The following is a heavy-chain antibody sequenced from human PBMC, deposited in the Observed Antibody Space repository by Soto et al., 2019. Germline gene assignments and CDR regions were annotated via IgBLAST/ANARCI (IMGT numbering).Heavy chain of an antibody. CDR3: ARGRDSSSPFDY. CDR1: VGSFSGYY. D-gene: IGHD6-6*01. Sequence: SETLSLTCAVYVGSFSGYYWSWIRQPPGKGLEWIGEINHSGSTNYNPSLKSRVTISVDTSKNQFSLKLSSVTAADTAVYYCARGRDSSSPFDYWGQGTLVTVSS. CDR2: INHSGST. V-gene: IGHV4-34*01. J-gene: IGHJ4*02.